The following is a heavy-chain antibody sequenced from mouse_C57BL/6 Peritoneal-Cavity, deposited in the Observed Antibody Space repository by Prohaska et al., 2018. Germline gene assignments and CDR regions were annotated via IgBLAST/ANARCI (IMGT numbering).Heavy chain of an antibody. CDR2: INTNNGGT. CDR3: ARKGTMVTTSFFDY. J-gene: IGHJ2*01. V-gene: IGHV1-26*01. D-gene: IGHD2-2*01. CDR1: GYTFTDYY. Sequence: EVQLQQSGPELVKPGASVKISCKASGYTFTDYYMNWVKQSHGKSLEWIGDINTNNGGTSYNQKFKGKATLTVDKSSSTAYMELRSRTSEDAEVYYCARKGTMVTTSFFDYWGQGTTLTVSS.